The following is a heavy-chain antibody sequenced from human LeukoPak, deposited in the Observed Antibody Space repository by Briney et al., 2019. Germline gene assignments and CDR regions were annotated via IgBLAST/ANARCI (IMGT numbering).Heavy chain of an antibody. V-gene: IGHV3-74*01. CDR2: INSDGSST. Sequence: GGSLRLSCAASGFTFSSYWMHWVRQAPGKGLVWVSRINSDGSSTNYADSVKGRFTISRDNAKNTLYLQMNSLRAEGTAVYYCARDGGSYLNYFDYWGQGTLVTVSS. D-gene: IGHD1-26*01. CDR1: GFTFSSYW. J-gene: IGHJ4*02. CDR3: ARDGGSYLNYFDY.